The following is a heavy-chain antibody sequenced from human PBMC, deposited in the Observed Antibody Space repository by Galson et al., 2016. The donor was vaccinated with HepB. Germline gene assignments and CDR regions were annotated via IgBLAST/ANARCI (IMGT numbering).Heavy chain of an antibody. CDR1: GITFRTYD. CDR3: ARPQPTVVSPADTLDV. J-gene: IGHJ3*01. D-gene: IGHD4-23*01. V-gene: IGHV3-48*03. Sequence: SLRLSCAASGITFRTYDMNWVRQAPGKGLEWVSYISSSGATIYYADSVKGRFTISRDNAKTSLYLQMNSLRAEDTAVYYCARPQPTVVSPADTLDVWGQGTLVTVSS. CDR2: ISSSGATI.